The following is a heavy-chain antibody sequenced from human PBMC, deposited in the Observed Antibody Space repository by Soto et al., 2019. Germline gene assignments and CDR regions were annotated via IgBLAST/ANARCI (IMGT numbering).Heavy chain of an antibody. CDR1: GFTFSDYY. Sequence: QVQLVESGGGLVKPGGSLRLSCAASGFTFSDYYMSWIRQAPGKGLEWVSYISSSGSTIYYADSVKGRFTISRDNAKNSLYLQMNSLRAEDTAVYYCARGLPNRSHYILSVEYYYYMDVWGKGTTVTVSS. CDR2: ISSSGSTI. V-gene: IGHV3-11*01. D-gene: IGHD2-15*01. J-gene: IGHJ6*03. CDR3: ARGLPNRSHYILSVEYYYYMDV.